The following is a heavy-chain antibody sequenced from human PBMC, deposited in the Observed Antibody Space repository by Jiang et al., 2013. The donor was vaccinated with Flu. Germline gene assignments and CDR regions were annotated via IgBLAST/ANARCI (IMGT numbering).Heavy chain of an antibody. D-gene: IGHD6-13*01. J-gene: IGHJ4*02. CDR2: FNPTAGST. CDR3: ARIEGSAADRGD. Sequence: GAEVKKPGASVKLSCKTSGYTFTKYYVHWVRQAPGQGLEWMGIFNPTAGSTTYARAFQGRITMTRDTSTTTVHMQPTSLEVDDTAVYYCARIEGSAADRGDWGQGTLITVSS. CDR1: GYTFTKYY. V-gene: IGHV1-46*01.